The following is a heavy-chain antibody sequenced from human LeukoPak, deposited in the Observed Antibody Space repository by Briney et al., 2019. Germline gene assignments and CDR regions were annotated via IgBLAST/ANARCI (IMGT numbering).Heavy chain of an antibody. J-gene: IGHJ4*02. CDR1: GYTFTSYG. D-gene: IGHD3-16*02. Sequence: ASVKVSCKASGYTFTSYGISWVRQAPGQGLEWMGWISAHNGNTNYAQKLQGRVTMTTDTSTSTAYMELRSLRSDDTAVYYCARDRLDYDYVWGSYPVSGEFFDYWGQGTLVTVSS. V-gene: IGHV1-18*01. CDR2: ISAHNGNT. CDR3: ARDRLDYDYVWGSYPVSGEFFDY.